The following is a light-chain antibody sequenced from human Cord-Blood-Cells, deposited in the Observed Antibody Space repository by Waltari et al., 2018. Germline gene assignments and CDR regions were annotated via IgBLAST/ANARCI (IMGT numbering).Light chain of an antibody. CDR2: AAS. V-gene: IGKV1-39*01. Sequence: DIQMTQPPSSLSASVRDRATITCRASQSISSYLNWYQQKPGKAPKLLIYAASSLQSGVPSRFSGSGSRRDFTLTISSLQPEDFATYYCQQSYSTPPFTFGPGTKVDIK. CDR3: QQSYSTPPFT. CDR1: QSISSY. J-gene: IGKJ3*01.